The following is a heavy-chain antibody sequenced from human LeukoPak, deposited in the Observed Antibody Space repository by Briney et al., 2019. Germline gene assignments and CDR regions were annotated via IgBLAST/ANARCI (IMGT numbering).Heavy chain of an antibody. CDR3: ARDSRRNWGSDYYMDV. V-gene: IGHV4-4*07. D-gene: IGHD7-27*01. J-gene: IGHJ6*03. CDR1: GGSISSYY. CDR2: IYTSGST. Sequence: PSETLSLTCTVSGGSISSYYWSRIRQPAGKGLEWIGRIYTSGSTNYNPSLKSRVTMSVDTSKNQFSLKLSSVTAADTAVYYCARDSRRNWGSDYYMDVWGKGTTVTVSS.